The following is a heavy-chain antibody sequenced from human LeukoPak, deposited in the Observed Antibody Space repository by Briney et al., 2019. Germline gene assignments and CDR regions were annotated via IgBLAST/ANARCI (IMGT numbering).Heavy chain of an antibody. V-gene: IGHV3-23*01. D-gene: IGHD4-17*01. CDR3: AKENTVTPGNVNWFDP. CDR2: ISGSGGST. CDR1: GFTFSSYG. J-gene: IGHJ5*02. Sequence: GGTLRLSCAASGFTFSSYGMSWVRQAPGKGREWVSAISGSGGSTYYADSVKGRFTISRDNFKNTMNLQMKSLRAEDTAVYYCAKENTVTPGNVNWFDPWGQGTLVTVSS.